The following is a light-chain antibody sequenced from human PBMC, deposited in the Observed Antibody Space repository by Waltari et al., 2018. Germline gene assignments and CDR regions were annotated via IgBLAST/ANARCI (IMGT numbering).Light chain of an antibody. CDR2: KSS. CDR3: QQYRDDPMT. V-gene: IGKV1-5*03. CDR1: QGISSW. Sequence: DIQMTQSPSALSASVGDRVTITCRASQGISSWLAWYQQKPGEVPKLLIQKSSHLQSGVPTRCSGSGSGTELSCTISSLHSNDFAIYDCQQYRDDPMTFGQGTRLENK. J-gene: IGKJ5*01.